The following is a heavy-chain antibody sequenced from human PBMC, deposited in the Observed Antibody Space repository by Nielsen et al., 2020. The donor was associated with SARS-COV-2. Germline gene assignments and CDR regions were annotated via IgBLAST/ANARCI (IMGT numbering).Heavy chain of an antibody. D-gene: IGHD6-6*01. V-gene: IGHV3-66*01. CDR1: GFTISSSF. J-gene: IGHJ4*02. CDR2: IYTDGST. Sequence: GESLKISCGASGFTISSSFMSWVRQAAGKGLDWVSVIYTDGSTSYADSVKGRFTFRRDNSKNTLYLQMTSLRAEDTAVYYCARETIEHTSSFFDFWGQGTLVTVSS. CDR3: ARETIEHTSSFFDF.